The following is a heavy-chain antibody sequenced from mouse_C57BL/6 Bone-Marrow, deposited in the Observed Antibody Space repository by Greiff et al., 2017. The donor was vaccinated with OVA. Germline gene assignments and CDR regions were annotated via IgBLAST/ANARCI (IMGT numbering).Heavy chain of an antibody. V-gene: IGHV5-6*01. J-gene: IGHJ2*01. Sequence: EVQLVESGGDLVKPGGSLKLSCAASGFTFSSYGMSWVRQTPDKRLEWVATISSGGSYTYYPDSVKGRFTISRDNAKNTLYLQMSSLKSEDTAMYYCARRTSYYCDYWGQGTTLTVSS. CDR2: ISSGGSYT. CDR3: ARRTSYYCDY. CDR1: GFTFSSYG.